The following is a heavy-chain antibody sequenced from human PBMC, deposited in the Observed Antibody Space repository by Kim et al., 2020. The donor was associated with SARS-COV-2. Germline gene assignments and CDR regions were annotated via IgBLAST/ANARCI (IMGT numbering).Heavy chain of an antibody. V-gene: IGHV3-15*01. CDR2: IRSKTDGGTT. Sequence: GGSLRLSCAASGFTFSNAWMTWVRQAPGKGLEWVGRIRSKTDGGTTDYAAPVKGRFTVSRDDSKNMLYLQMNSLKTEDTAVYYCATHLRWELTFDYWGQGTLVTVSS. D-gene: IGHD1-26*01. CDR1: GFTFSNAW. CDR3: ATHLRWELTFDY. J-gene: IGHJ4*02.